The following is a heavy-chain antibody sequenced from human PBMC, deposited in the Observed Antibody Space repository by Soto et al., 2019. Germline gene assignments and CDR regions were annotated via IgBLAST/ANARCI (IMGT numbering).Heavy chain of an antibody. CDR2: ISSSSSYI. CDR1: GFTFSSYS. CDR3: ARQSDRGLWFGEFDKRYYYGMDV. D-gene: IGHD3-10*01. J-gene: IGHJ6*02. V-gene: IGHV3-21*01. Sequence: PGGSLRLSCAASGFTFSSYSMNWVRQAPGKGLEWVSSISSSSSYIYYADSVKGRFTISRDNAKNSLYLQMNSLRAEDTAVYYCARQSDRGLWFGEFDKRYYYGMDVWGQGTTVTVSS.